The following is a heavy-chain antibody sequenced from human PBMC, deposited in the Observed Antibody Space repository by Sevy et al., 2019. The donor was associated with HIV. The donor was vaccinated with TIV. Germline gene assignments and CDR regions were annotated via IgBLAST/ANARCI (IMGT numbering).Heavy chain of an antibody. CDR1: GGSISSYY. CDR2: IYYSGST. V-gene: IGHV4-59*01. Sequence: SETLSLTCTVSGGSISSYYWSWIRQPPGKGLEWIGYIYYSGSTNYNPPLKSRVTISVDTSKNQFSLKLSSVTAADTAVYYCARDPSRDYYDSSGTRGWFDPWGQGTLVTVSS. CDR3: ARDPSRDYYDSSGTRGWFDP. D-gene: IGHD3-22*01. J-gene: IGHJ5*02.